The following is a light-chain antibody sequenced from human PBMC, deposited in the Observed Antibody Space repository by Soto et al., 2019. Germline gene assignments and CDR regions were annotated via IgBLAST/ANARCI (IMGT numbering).Light chain of an antibody. Sequence: DIQMTQSPSSLSASVGDRVTITCQASRDIGKYLNWFQEKPGKAPKLLIYDASNLQTGVPSRFSGSGSGTDFTFAISSLQPEDFATYYCQRYDSLPPTFGQGTRLEMK. V-gene: IGKV1-33*01. CDR3: QRYDSLPPT. J-gene: IGKJ5*01. CDR1: RDIGKY. CDR2: DAS.